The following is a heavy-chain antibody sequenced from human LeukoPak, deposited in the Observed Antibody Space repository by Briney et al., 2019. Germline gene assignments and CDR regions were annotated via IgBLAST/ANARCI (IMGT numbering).Heavy chain of an antibody. Sequence: PSETLSLTCTVSGGSISSSSYYWGWIRQPPGKGLEWIGSIYYGGSTYYNPSLESRVTISVDTSKNQFSLKLSSVTAADTAVYYCACGYSLDYWGQGTLVTVSS. D-gene: IGHD6-25*01. CDR3: ACGYSLDY. CDR2: IYYGGST. CDR1: GGSISSSSYY. J-gene: IGHJ4*02. V-gene: IGHV4-39*07.